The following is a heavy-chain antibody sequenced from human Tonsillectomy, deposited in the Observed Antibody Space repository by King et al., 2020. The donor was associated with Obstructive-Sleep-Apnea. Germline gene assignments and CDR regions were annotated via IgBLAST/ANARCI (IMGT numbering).Heavy chain of an antibody. CDR3: ARAATYQLIL. Sequence: EQLVQSGGGLVKPGGSLRLSCAAAGLTFSSYSMNWVRQAPGKGLEWVSSITGSSRYMYYADSVKGRFTISRDNARNSLYLHMNSLRAEDTAVYYCARAATYQLILWGQGTLVTVSS. J-gene: IGHJ4*02. CDR1: GLTFSSYS. V-gene: IGHV3-21*01. D-gene: IGHD2-2*01. CDR2: ITGSSRYM.